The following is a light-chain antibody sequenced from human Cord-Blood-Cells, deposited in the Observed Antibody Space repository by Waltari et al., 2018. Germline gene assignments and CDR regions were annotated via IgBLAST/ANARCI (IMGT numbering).Light chain of an antibody. CDR1: SSNIGGNS. CDR3: AAWDDSLSGYV. V-gene: IGLV1-47*01. Sequence: QSVLTQPHSASGTPGQRVTHSCSGHSSNIGGNSVYWYQQLPGTAPKLLIYRNNQRPSGVPDRFSGSKSGTSASLAISGLRSEDEADYYCAAWDDSLSGYVFGTGTKVTVL. CDR2: RNN. J-gene: IGLJ1*01.